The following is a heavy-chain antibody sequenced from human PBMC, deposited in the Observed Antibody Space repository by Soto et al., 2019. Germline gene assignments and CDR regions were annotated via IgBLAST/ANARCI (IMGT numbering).Heavy chain of an antibody. CDR1: GGSISSQSYF. Sequence: PTETLSLTCTVSGGSISSQSYFWGWIRQPPGKRLEWIGSIYYSGSTYYNPSLKSRVTISVDTSKNQFSLKLSSVAAADTAVYYCARHTPAISISDHWGQGTLVTVSS. D-gene: IGHD2-15*01. V-gene: IGHV4-39*01. CDR3: ARHTPAISISDH. J-gene: IGHJ4*02. CDR2: IYYSGST.